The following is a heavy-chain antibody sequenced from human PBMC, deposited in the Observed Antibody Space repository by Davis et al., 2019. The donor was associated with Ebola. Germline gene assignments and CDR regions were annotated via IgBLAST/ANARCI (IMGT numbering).Heavy chain of an antibody. V-gene: IGHV3-30-3*02. Sequence: GESLKISCAASGFTFSSYAMHWVRQAPGKGLEWVAVISYDGSNKYYADSVKGRFTISRDNAKNSLYLQMNSLRAEDTAVYYCAKPIVVVISRGNGMDVWGQGTTVTVSS. CDR3: AKPIVVVISRGNGMDV. D-gene: IGHD3-22*01. J-gene: IGHJ6*02. CDR2: ISYDGSNK. CDR1: GFTFSSYA.